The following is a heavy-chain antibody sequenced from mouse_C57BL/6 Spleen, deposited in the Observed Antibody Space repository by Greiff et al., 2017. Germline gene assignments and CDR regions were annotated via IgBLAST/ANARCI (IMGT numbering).Heavy chain of an antibody. CDR1: GYAFTNYL. Sequence: VQLQQSGAELVRPGTSVKVSCKASGYAFTNYLIEWVKQRPGQGLEWIGVINPGSGGTNYNEKFKGKATLTADKSSSTAYIQLSSLTSEDSAVYFCARLEANYFDYWGQGTTLTVSS. J-gene: IGHJ2*01. CDR2: INPGSGGT. V-gene: IGHV1-54*01. CDR3: ARLEANYFDY.